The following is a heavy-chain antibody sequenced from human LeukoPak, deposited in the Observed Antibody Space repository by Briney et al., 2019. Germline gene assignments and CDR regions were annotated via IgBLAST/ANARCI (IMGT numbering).Heavy chain of an antibody. CDR1: GGSISSSSYY. J-gene: IGHJ6*02. V-gene: IGHV4-39*07. Sequence: SETLSLTCTVSGGSISSSSYYWGWIRQPPGKGLEWIGSIYYSGSTYYNPSLTSRVTISVDTSKNQFSLKLSSVTAADPAVYYCASGDAVTSSYGMDVWGQATTVTVSS. D-gene: IGHD4-17*01. CDR2: IYYSGST. CDR3: ASGDAVTSSYGMDV.